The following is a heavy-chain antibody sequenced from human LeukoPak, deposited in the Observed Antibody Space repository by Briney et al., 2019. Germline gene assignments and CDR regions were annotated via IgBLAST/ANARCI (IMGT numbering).Heavy chain of an antibody. V-gene: IGHV4-59*02. J-gene: IGHJ4*02. D-gene: IGHD7-27*01. CDR1: GGSVGDYC. CDR2: IYYTGT. CDR3: ASRKLGNDY. Sequence: PPETRSLTCPVSGGSVGDYCWGWNRQSPGKGLEWIGYIYYTGTSYNPSLKSRVTISADTSKNQFSLNLSSVTAADTAVYYCASRKLGNDYWGQGTLVTVSS.